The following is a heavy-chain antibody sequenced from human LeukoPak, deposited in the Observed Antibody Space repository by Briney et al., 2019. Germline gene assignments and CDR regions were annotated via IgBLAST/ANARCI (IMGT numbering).Heavy chain of an antibody. D-gene: IGHD4-23*01. J-gene: IGHJ4*02. CDR3: ARSVAVVTGTFGY. V-gene: IGHV3-74*01. Sequence: GGSLRLSCAASGFTFNSYWMHWVRQAPGKGLVWVSRINSDGSSTSYADSVKGRFTISRDNAKNALYLQMNSLRAEDTAVYYCARSVAVVTGTFGYWGQGTLVTVSS. CDR1: GFTFNSYW. CDR2: INSDGSST.